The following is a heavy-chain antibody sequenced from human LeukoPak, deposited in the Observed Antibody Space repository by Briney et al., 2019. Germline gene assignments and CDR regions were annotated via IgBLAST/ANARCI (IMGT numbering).Heavy chain of an antibody. D-gene: IGHD4/OR15-4a*01. CDR2: IWYDGSQK. CDR1: GFTFSSCG. J-gene: IGHJ4*02. CDR3: ARDLGHFSRGASYFDY. V-gene: IGHV3-33*01. Sequence: PGGSLRLSCATSGFTFSSCGLHWVRQALGKGLEWVAVIWYDGSQKYYLDSVKGRFTISRDSFDNTVYLQMNGLRAEDTAVYYCARDLGHFSRGASYFDYWGQGALVTVSS.